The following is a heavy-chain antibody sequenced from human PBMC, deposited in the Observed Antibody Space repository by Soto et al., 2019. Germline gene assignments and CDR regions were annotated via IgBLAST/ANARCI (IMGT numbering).Heavy chain of an antibody. D-gene: IGHD6-13*01. V-gene: IGHV3-30-3*01. CDR2: ISYDGSNK. J-gene: IGHJ6*02. CDR3: ARPYSSSWSRYYYYGMDV. Sequence: GGSLRFSCAASGFTFSSYAMHWVRQAPGKGLEWVAVISYDGSNKYYADSVKGRFTISRDNSKNTLYLQMNSLRAEDTAVYYCARPYSSSWSRYYYYGMDVWGQGTTVTVSS. CDR1: GFTFSSYA.